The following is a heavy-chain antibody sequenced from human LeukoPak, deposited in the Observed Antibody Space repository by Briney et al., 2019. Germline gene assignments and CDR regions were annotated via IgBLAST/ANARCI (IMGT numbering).Heavy chain of an antibody. D-gene: IGHD2-15*01. J-gene: IGHJ4*02. CDR3: ARDSDCSGGSCYLY. Sequence: KPSETLSLTCTVSGYSISSGYYWGWIRQPPGKGLEWIGSIYHSGSTYYNPSLKSRVTISVDTSKNQFSLKLSSVTAADTAVYYCARDSDCSGGSCYLYWGQGTLVTVSS. V-gene: IGHV4-38-2*02. CDR1: GYSISSGYY. CDR2: IYHSGST.